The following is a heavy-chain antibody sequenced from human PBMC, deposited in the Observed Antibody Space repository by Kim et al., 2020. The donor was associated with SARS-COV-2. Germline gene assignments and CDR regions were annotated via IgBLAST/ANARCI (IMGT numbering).Heavy chain of an antibody. J-gene: IGHJ6*02. D-gene: IGHD6-13*01. CDR3: ARALGIAAAGTGPNYYYYGMDV. CDR1: GGSISSYY. V-gene: IGHV4-59*01. CDR2: IYYSGST. Sequence: SETLSLTCTVSGGSISSYYWSWIRQPPGKGLEWIGYIYYSGSTNYNPSLKSRVTISVDTSKNQFSLKLSSVTAADTAVYYCARALGIAAAGTGPNYYYYGMDVWGQGTTVTVSS.